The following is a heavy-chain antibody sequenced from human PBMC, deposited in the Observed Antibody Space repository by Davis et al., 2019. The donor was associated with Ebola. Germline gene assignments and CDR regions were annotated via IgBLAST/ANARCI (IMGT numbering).Heavy chain of an antibody. CDR1: GFAFSHYQ. D-gene: IGHD3-9*01. Sequence: GESLKISCVASGFAFSHYQMHWVRQAPGKGLIWVSRIGLDGTSRSYADSVKGRFTISRDNAKNTLYLQMNSLRVDDTALYYCARSLLTGRVDPFDYWGKGNLVNVSS. J-gene: IGHJ4*02. V-gene: IGHV3-74*01. CDR3: ARSLLTGRVDPFDY. CDR2: IGLDGTSR.